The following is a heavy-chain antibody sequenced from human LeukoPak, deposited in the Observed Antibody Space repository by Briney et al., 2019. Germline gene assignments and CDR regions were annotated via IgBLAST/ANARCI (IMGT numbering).Heavy chain of an antibody. D-gene: IGHD6-6*01. Sequence: GSLSLSCAASGFPFSSYWMSWVRQAPGKGLEWVANIKQDGSEKYYVDSGKGRFTISRDNAKNSLYLQMNSLRAEDTAVYYCARGGIITSYAFEIWGQGAMVTVSS. CDR3: ARGGIITSYAFEI. CDR1: GFPFSSYW. CDR2: IKQDGSEK. V-gene: IGHV3-7*04. J-gene: IGHJ3*02.